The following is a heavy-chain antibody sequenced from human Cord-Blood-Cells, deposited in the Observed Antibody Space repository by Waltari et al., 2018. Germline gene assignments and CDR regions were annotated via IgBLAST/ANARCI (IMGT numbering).Heavy chain of an antibody. V-gene: IGHV1-2*04. Sequence: QVQLVQSGAEVMKPGASVKVSCKAFGYTFTGYYMHGVPQAPGQGLEWMGWIHPGSGGTNYAQEFKGWVTMTRDTSISAAYMELSRLRSDDTAVYYCARVGYEGNWFDPWGQGTLVTVSS. J-gene: IGHJ5*02. CDR3: ARVGYEGNWFDP. D-gene: IGHD1-1*01. CDR2: IHPGSGGT. CDR1: GYTFTGYY.